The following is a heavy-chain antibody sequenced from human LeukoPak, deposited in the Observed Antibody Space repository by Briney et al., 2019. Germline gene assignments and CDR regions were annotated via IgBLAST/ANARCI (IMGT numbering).Heavy chain of an antibody. CDR2: FDPEDGET. D-gene: IGHD3-22*01. CDR3: ATWYYYDSSGYYFPY. Sequence: ASVKVSCKVSGYTLTELSMHWVRQAPGKGLEWMGGFDPEDGETIYAQKFQGRVTMTEDTSTDTAYMELSSLRSEDTAVYYCATWYYYDSSGYYFPYWGQETLVTVSS. J-gene: IGHJ4*02. CDR1: GYTLTELS. V-gene: IGHV1-24*01.